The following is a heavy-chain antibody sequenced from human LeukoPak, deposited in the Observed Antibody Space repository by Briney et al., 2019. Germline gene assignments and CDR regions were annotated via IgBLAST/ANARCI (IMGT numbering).Heavy chain of an antibody. CDR1: GYTFTSYG. Sequence: ASVKVSCKASGYTFTSYGISWVRQAPGQGLEWMGWISAYNGNTNYAQNLQGRVTMTTDTSTSTGYMELRSLRSDDTAVYYCARAPLMVRGLGYYMDVWGKGTTVTISS. CDR3: ARAPLMVRGLGYYMDV. J-gene: IGHJ6*03. V-gene: IGHV1-18*01. CDR2: ISAYNGNT. D-gene: IGHD3-10*01.